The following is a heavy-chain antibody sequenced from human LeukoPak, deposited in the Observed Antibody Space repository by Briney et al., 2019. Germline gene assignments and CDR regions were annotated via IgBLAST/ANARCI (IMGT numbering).Heavy chain of an antibody. CDR1: GGSISSGGYY. J-gene: IGHJ5*02. Sequence: TLSLTCTVSGGSISSGGYYWSWIRQHPGKGLEWIGCIYYSGSTYYNPSLKSRVTISVDTSKNQFSLKLSSVTAADTAVYYCARARVSSGYSYGFWFDPWGQGTLVTVSS. V-gene: IGHV4-31*03. CDR3: ARARVSSGYSYGFWFDP. D-gene: IGHD5-18*01. CDR2: IYYSGST.